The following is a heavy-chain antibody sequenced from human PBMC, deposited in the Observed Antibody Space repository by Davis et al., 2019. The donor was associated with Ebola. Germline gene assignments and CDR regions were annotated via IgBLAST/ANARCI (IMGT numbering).Heavy chain of an antibody. CDR1: GYSFTSYW. CDR2: IYPGDSDT. D-gene: IGHD6-6*01. CDR3: ARTMRPYYYYYGMDV. Sequence: GESLKISCKGSGYSFTSYWIGWVRQMPGKGLEWMGIIYPGDSDTRYSPSFQGQVTISADKSISTAYLQWSSLKASDTAMYYCARTMRPYYYYYGMDVWGQGTTVTVSS. V-gene: IGHV5-51*01. J-gene: IGHJ6*02.